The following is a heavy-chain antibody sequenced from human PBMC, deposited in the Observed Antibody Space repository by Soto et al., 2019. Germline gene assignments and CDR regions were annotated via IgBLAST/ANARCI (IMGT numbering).Heavy chain of an antibody. J-gene: IGHJ6*02. CDR1: GFTLSNYA. V-gene: IGHV3-48*02. CDR3: ARIKLVDFFFTNVDVYDMDV. Sequence: PGGSLRLSCAASGFTLSNYAVNWVRQAPGKGLEWVSYISSDSRYIYHGDSVKGRFTISRDNARNSVYLQMNSLRDEDTAVYYCARIKLVDFFFTNVDVYDMDVWGQGTPVTVSS. CDR2: ISSDSRYI. D-gene: IGHD2-15*01.